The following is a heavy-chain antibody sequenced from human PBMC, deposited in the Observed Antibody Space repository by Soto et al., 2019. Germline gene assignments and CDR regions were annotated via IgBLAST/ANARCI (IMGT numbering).Heavy chain of an antibody. D-gene: IGHD6-13*01. V-gene: IGHV5-10-1*01. CDR1: GYSFTSYW. CDR2: IDPSDSYT. CDR3: ARLQPAAGDNDLTFDY. J-gene: IGHJ4*02. Sequence: PGESLKISCKGSGYSFTSYWISWVRQMPGKGLEWMGRIDPSDSYTNYSPSFQGHVTISADRSISTAYLQWSSLKASDTAMYYCARLQPAAGDNDLTFDYWGQGTLVTGSS.